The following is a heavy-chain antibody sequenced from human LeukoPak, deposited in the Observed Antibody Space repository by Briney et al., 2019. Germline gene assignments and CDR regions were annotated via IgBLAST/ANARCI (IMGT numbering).Heavy chain of an antibody. Sequence: ASVKVSCKAAGYTFGNYGIKWVRQAPGQGLEWMGWSNPGGTNYAQKFQGRVTMTRDSSISTAYMELSSLRSDDTAVYYCARGVVAATFYYYMDVWGKGTTVTVSS. D-gene: IGHD2-15*01. CDR3: ARGVVAATFYYYMDV. CDR1: GYTFGNYG. V-gene: IGHV1-2*02. CDR2: SNPGGT. J-gene: IGHJ6*03.